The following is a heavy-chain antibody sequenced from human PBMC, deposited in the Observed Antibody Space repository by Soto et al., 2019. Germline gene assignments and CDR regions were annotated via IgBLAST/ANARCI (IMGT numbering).Heavy chain of an antibody. CDR2: INGYNGNT. D-gene: IGHD3-16*01. CDR1: GYTFTSYG. V-gene: IGHV1-18*01. CDR3: ARMGDVPYYYYGMDG. J-gene: IGHJ6*02. Sequence: QVQLVQSGAEVKKPGASVKVSCKASGYTFTSYGITWVRQAPGQGLEWLGWINGYNGNTNYAQKLQGRVTMTTDTPTSTAYMELRSLRSDDTAVYYCARMGDVPYYYYGMDGWGQGTTVTVSS.